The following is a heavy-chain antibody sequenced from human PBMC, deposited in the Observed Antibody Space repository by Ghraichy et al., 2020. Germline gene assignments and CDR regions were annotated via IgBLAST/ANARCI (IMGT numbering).Heavy chain of an antibody. CDR1: GYTFTDYY. J-gene: IGHJ4*02. CDR2: ISPYSGGT. D-gene: IGHD6-13*01. V-gene: IGHV1-2*06. CDR3: ARGQQQLGLDY. Sequence: ASVKVSSKASGYTFTDYYIHWVRQAPGQGLEWMGRISPYSGGTNFAQKFQGRVTMTRDTSNSTAYMELSRLRSDDTAVYYCARGQQQLGLDYWGQGTLVTVSS.